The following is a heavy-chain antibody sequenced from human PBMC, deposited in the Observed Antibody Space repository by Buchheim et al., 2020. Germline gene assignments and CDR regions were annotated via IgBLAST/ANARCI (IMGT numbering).Heavy chain of an antibody. CDR1: GGSFSGYY. CDR2: INHSGST. Sequence: QVQLQQWGAGLLKPSETLSLTCAVYGGSFSGYYWGWIRQPPGKGLEWIGEINHSGSTNYNPSLKSRVTISVDTSKNQFSLKLSSVTAADTAVYYCARVIVLFTMVRGVIQNGMDVWGQGTT. J-gene: IGHJ6*02. CDR3: ARVIVLFTMVRGVIQNGMDV. V-gene: IGHV4-34*01. D-gene: IGHD3-10*01.